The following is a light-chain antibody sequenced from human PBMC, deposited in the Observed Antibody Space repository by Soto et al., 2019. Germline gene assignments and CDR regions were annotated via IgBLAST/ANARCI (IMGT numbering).Light chain of an antibody. CDR1: SSDVGSYNL. J-gene: IGLJ1*01. Sequence: QSVLTQPASVSESPGQSITISCTGTSSDVGSYNLVSCYQQHPGKAPKLMIYEVTKRPSGVSSRFSGCKSDNTASLTISGLQAEDEADYFCCSYAGDSAVFGTGTKVTVL. CDR3: CSYAGDSAV. CDR2: EVT. V-gene: IGLV2-23*02.